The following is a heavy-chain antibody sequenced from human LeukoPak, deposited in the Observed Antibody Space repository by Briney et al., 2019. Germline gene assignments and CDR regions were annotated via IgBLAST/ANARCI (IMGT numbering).Heavy chain of an antibody. CDR1: GFTFSSYS. CDR3: ARDLTHDAFDI. V-gene: IGHV3-21*01. CDR2: ISSSSSYI. Sequence: GGSLRLSCAASGFTFSSYSMNWVRQAPGKGLEWVSSISSSSSYIYYADSVKGRFTISRDNAKNSLYLQMNSLRAEDTAVCYCARDLTHDAFDIWGQGTMVTVSS. J-gene: IGHJ3*02. D-gene: IGHD1-14*01.